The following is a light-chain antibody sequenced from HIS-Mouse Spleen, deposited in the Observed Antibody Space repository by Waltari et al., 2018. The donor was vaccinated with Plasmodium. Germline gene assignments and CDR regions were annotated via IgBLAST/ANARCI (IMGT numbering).Light chain of an antibody. CDR3: QQFNSYPLT. CDR1: QGITSA. V-gene: IGKV1-13*02. CDR2: DAS. J-gene: IGKJ4*01. Sequence: AIQLTQSPSSLSAPVGGRVPITCRSSQGITSALAWYQQKPGKAPKLLIYDASSLESGVPSRFSGSGSGTDFTLTISSLQPEDFATYYCQQFNSYPLTFGGGTKVEIK.